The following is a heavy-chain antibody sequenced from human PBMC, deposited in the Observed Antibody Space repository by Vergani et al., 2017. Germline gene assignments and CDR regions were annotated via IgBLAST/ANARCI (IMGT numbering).Heavy chain of an antibody. Sequence: EVQLVESGGVVVQPGGSLRLSCAASGFTFSSYAMSWVRQAPGKGLEWVSAISGSGGSTYYADSVKGRFTISRDNSKNTLYLQMNSLRAEDTAVYYCAKVENGMLAVAGIDYWGQGTLVTVSS. V-gene: IGHV3-23*04. J-gene: IGHJ4*02. CDR1: GFTFSSYA. CDR2: ISGSGGST. D-gene: IGHD6-19*01. CDR3: AKVENGMLAVAGIDY.